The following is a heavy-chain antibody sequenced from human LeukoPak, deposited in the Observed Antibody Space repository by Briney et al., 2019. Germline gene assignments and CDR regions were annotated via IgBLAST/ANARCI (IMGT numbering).Heavy chain of an antibody. J-gene: IGHJ5*02. CDR3: ARGITMVRGVIITYWFGP. Sequence: SETLSLTCTVSGGSISSYYWSWIRQPAGKGLEWIGRIYTSGSTNYNPSLKSRVTMSVATSKTQFSLKLSSVTAADTAVYYCARGITMVRGVIITYWFGPWGQGTLVTVSS. D-gene: IGHD3-10*01. V-gene: IGHV4-4*07. CDR1: GGSISSYY. CDR2: IYTSGST.